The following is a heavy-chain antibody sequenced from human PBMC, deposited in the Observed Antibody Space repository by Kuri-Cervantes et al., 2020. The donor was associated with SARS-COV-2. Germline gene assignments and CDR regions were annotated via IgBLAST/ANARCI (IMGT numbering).Heavy chain of an antibody. D-gene: IGHD6-13*01. Sequence: SETLSLTCTVSGGSISSSSYYWGWIRQPPGKGLEWIGSIYYSGSTYYNPSLKSRVTISADTSKNQFSLKLSSVTAADTAVYYCASSSSSWPYYFDYWGQGTLVTVSS. CDR1: GGSISSSSYY. CDR2: IYYSGST. V-gene: IGHV4-39*01. J-gene: IGHJ4*02. CDR3: ASSSSSWPYYFDY.